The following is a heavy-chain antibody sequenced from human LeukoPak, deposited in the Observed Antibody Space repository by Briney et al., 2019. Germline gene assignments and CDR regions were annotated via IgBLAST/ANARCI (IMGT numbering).Heavy chain of an antibody. CDR1: GGSVNSVTYY. Sequence: SETLSLTCAVSGGSVNSVTYYWAWLRQPPGKGLEWIGSIYQGESTYSNPSLESRVSMSVDTSKNQFSLRLTSVTAADTAVYYCARHEANYYYYYMDVGGGGTRVTVSS. CDR3: ARHEANYYYYYMDV. V-gene: IGHV4-39*01. J-gene: IGHJ6*03. CDR2: IYQGEST.